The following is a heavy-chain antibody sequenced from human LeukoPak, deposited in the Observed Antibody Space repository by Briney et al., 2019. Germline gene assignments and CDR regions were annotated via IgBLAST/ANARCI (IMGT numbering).Heavy chain of an antibody. J-gene: IGHJ5*01. V-gene: IGHV3-23*01. CDR2: ISGNGAGT. CDR3: AKDAGLTGTTWFDS. Sequence: GGSLRLSCAASGITFKNYAMSWVRQAPGKGPEWVSGISGNGAGTYYADSAKGRFTISRINAADTLYLQMNSLRVDDTAVYYCAKDAGLTGTTWFDSWGQGTLVTVSS. CDR1: GITFKNYA. D-gene: IGHD1-20*01.